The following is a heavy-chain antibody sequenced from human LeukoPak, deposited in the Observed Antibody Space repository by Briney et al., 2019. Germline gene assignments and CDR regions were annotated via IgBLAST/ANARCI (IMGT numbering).Heavy chain of an antibody. J-gene: IGHJ4*02. V-gene: IGHV3-7*01. CDR1: GFTFSDYW. CDR2: IKQDGNER. CDR3: ARDQGGALDY. Sequence: PGGSLRLSCAASGFTFSDYWMAWVRQSPGKGLEWVANIKQDGNERTYVDSVRGRFTISRDNAKSSLFLQMSSLRVDDTAVYYCARDQGGALDYWGQGSLVTVSS. D-gene: IGHD4-17*01.